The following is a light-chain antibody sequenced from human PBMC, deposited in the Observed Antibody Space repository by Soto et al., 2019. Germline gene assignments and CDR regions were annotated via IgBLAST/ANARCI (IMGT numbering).Light chain of an antibody. J-gene: IGKJ1*01. CDR1: QNIGDL. CDR3: QHYSAFSVT. CDR2: KAS. V-gene: IGKV1-5*03. Sequence: IQMTQTPSTLSASVGDRVAITCRASQNIGDLLAWYQLKPGEAPKLLIYKASYLETGVPSRFSGSGSGTEFTFTISGLQPGDLATYYCQHYSAFSVTFGQGTKVDIK.